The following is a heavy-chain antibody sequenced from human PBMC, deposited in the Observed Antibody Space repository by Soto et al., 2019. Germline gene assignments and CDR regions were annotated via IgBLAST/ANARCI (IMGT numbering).Heavy chain of an antibody. Sequence: QVQLVQSGAEVRKPGASMKVSCEASGYTFTSYDIYWVRQATGQGLEWMGWMNPNTGNSAYAQKFQGRVTVTSDTSINTVHMELSSLRSEDTAVYYCARRAETNGWNGFGADKYYFDFWGQGTLVTVSS. CDR3: ARRAETNGWNGFGADKYYFDF. CDR1: GYTFTSYD. V-gene: IGHV1-8*01. J-gene: IGHJ4*02. D-gene: IGHD1-1*01. CDR2: MNPNTGNS.